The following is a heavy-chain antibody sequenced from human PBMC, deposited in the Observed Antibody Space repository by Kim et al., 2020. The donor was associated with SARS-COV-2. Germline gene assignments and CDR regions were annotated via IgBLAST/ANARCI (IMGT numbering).Heavy chain of an antibody. D-gene: IGHD1-1*01. CDR1: GLTFSNYA. Sequence: GGSLRLSCAASGLTFSNYAMSWVRQAPGKGLEWVSGISGSGGGTYYADSVEGRFTISRDNSQNTLYLQINSLIADDSAVYYCATPQREQRLLPFDYWGQGALVTVSS. CDR2: ISGSGGGT. J-gene: IGHJ4*02. CDR3: ATPQREQRLLPFDY. V-gene: IGHV3-23*01.